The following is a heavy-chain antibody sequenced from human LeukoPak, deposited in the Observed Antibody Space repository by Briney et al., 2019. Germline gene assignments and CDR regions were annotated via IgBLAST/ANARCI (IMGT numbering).Heavy chain of an antibody. CDR2: ISYSGGST. CDR1: GFTFSSYD. Sequence: GGSLRLSCAASGFTFSSYDMSWVRQAPGKGLEWVSSISYSGGSTYYADSVKGRSTLSRDNSKRTLYLQMNSLRAEDTAVYYCATRGGYFDYWGQGTLVTVSS. J-gene: IGHJ4*02. D-gene: IGHD6-13*01. CDR3: ATRGGYFDY. V-gene: IGHV3-23*01.